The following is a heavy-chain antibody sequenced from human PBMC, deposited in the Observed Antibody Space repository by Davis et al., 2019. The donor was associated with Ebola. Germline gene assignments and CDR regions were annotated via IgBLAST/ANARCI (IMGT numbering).Heavy chain of an antibody. V-gene: IGHV3-74*01. Sequence: HTGGSLRLSCAASGFSFSAYWMHWVRQAPGKGLVWVSRINGDGSTTTYADSVKGRFTISRDNSKNTLYLQMNSLRAEDTAVYYCAKRAPYSSGWYEGGFDYWGQGTLVTVSS. CDR2: INGDGSTT. CDR1: GFSFSAYW. D-gene: IGHD6-19*01. J-gene: IGHJ4*02. CDR3: AKRAPYSSGWYEGGFDY.